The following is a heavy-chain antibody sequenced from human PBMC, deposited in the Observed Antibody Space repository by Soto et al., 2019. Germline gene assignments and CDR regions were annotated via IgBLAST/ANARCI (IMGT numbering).Heavy chain of an antibody. CDR3: AREYCSSTSCSNGLDY. CDR2: IIPILGIA. Sequence: ASVQVSCKASGGTFSSYTISWVRQAPGQGLEWMGRIIPILGIANYAQKFQGRVTITADKSTSTAYMELSSLRSEDTAVYYCAREYCSSTSCSNGLDYWGQGTLVTVSS. CDR1: GGTFSSYT. J-gene: IGHJ4*02. V-gene: IGHV1-69*04. D-gene: IGHD2-2*01.